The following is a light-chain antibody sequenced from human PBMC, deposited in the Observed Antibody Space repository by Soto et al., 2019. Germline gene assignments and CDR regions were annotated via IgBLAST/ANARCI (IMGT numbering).Light chain of an antibody. V-gene: IGKV1-5*03. CDR1: QTISSW. CDR2: KAS. CDR3: QHYNSYSEV. Sequence: IQMTQSPSNLSGSVGDRVTITCLASQTISSWLAWYQQKPGKAPKLLIYKASTLKSGVPSRFSGSGSGTEFTLTISSLQPDDFATYYCQHYNSYSEVFGQGTKVDIK. J-gene: IGKJ1*01.